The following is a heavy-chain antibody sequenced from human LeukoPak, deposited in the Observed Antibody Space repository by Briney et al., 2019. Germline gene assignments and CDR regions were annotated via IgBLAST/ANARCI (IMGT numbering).Heavy chain of an antibody. D-gene: IGHD2-15*01. CDR3: ARCSGGSCYSNPPDY. CDR1: GFTFSNYG. J-gene: IGHJ4*02. Sequence: GGSLRLSCAASGFTFSNYGMSWVRQAPGTGLEWVSAITGSGGSTYYVDSVKGRFTISRDNSKNTSYLQMNSLRAEDTAVYFCARCSGGSCYSNPPDYWGQGTLVTVSS. V-gene: IGHV3-23*01. CDR2: ITGSGGST.